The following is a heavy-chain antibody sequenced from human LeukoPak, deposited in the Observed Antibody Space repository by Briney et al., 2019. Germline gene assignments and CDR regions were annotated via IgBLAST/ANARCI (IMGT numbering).Heavy chain of an antibody. CDR2: IYTSGST. J-gene: IGHJ4*02. CDR3: ARENSGSYREFDY. V-gene: IGHV4-4*07. Sequence: SETLSLTCTVSGGSISSYYWSWIRQPAGKGLEWIGRIYTSGSTNYNASLKSRVSMSVDTSKNQFSLKLSSVTAADTAVFYCARENSGSYREFDYWGQGPLVTVSS. D-gene: IGHD1-26*01. CDR1: GGSISSYY.